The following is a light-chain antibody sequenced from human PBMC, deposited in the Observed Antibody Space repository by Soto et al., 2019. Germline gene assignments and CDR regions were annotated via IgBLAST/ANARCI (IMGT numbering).Light chain of an antibody. J-gene: IGLJ2*01. CDR2: DVS. Sequence: QSALTQPASVSGSPGQSITISCTGTSSDVGGYNYVSWYQQHPGKAPKLMIYDVSNRPSGVSNRFSGSKSGKTAPLTISGLQAEDEADYYCSSYTSSSTLGVVFGGGTQLTVL. CDR3: SSYTSSSTLGVV. V-gene: IGLV2-14*01. CDR1: SSDVGGYNY.